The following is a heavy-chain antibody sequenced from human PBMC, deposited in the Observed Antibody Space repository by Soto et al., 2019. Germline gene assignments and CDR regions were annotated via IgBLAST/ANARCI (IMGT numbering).Heavy chain of an antibody. D-gene: IGHD3-3*01. CDR1: GYSFTSYW. J-gene: IGHJ6*02. CDR3: ARHTSTYYDFWTGYSSGYYYGMDF. CDR2: SYPGDSDT. V-gene: IGHV5-51*01. Sequence: GESLKISCKGSGYSFTSYWIGWVRQMPGKGLEWMGISYPGDSDTRYSPSFQGQVTISADKSISTAYLQRSSLKASDTAMYYCARHTSTYYDFWTGYSSGYYYGMDFWGQGTTVTVSS.